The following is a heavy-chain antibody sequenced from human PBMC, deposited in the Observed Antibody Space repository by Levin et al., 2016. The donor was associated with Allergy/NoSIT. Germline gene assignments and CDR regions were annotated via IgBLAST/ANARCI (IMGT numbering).Heavy chain of an antibody. Sequence: VRQAPGKGLEWVSYISSSGSTIYYADSVKGRFTISRGNAKNSLYLQMNSLRAEDTAVYYCARVRWVGATEDYWGQGTLVTVSS. CDR2: ISSSGSTI. V-gene: IGHV3-48*03. J-gene: IGHJ4*02. CDR3: ARVRWVGATEDY. D-gene: IGHD1-26*01.